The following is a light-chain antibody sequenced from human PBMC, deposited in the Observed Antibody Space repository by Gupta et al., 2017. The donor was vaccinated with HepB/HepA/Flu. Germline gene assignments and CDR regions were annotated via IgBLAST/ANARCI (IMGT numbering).Light chain of an antibody. Sequence: DIKMTQSPSSVSASVGDTVTITGRESQGISWLAWYQQKPGKAPNLLIYAASTLQSGVPSRFIGSGSGTSFTLTISSLQPEDFATYYCQQANSFPLTFGPGTRLEIK. J-gene: IGKJ5*01. CDR2: AAS. CDR3: QQANSFPLT. V-gene: IGKV1D-12*01. CDR1: QGISW.